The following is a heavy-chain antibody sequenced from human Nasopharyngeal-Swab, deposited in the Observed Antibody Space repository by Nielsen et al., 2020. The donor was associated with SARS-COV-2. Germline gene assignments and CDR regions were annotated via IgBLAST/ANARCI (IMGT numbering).Heavy chain of an antibody. V-gene: IGHV1-3*01. Sequence: ASVKVSCKASGYTFTSYAMHWVRQAPGQRLEWMGWINAGNGNTKYSQKFRGRVTITRDTSASTAYMELSSLRSEDTAVYYCARDPYSSSLPALYYYYYGMDVWGQGTTVTVSS. CDR2: INAGNGNT. D-gene: IGHD6-13*01. CDR3: ARDPYSSSLPALYYYYYGMDV. CDR1: GYTFTSYA. J-gene: IGHJ6*02.